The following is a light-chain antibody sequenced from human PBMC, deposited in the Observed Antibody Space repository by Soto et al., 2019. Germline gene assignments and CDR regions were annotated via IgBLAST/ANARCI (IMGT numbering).Light chain of an antibody. CDR2: DAS. Sequence: EIVLTQSPATLSLSPGERGTLSCRASQSVSSNLAWYQQKPGQAPRLLIYDASTRATAIPARFSGSGSGTEFTLTISSLQSEDFAVYYCQQYNDWPPITFGQGTRLEIK. CDR1: QSVSSN. CDR3: QQYNDWPPIT. V-gene: IGKV3-15*01. J-gene: IGKJ5*01.